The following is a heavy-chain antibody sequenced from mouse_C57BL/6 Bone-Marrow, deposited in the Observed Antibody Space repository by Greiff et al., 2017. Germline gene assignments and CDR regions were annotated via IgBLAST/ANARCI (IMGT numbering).Heavy chain of an antibody. V-gene: IGHV14-4*01. CDR3: TTGGY. Sequence: EVKLMASGAELVRPGASVKLSCTASGFNIKDDYMHWVKQRPEQGLEWIGWIDPENGDTEYASKFQGKATITADTSSNTAYLQLSSLTSEDTAVYYCTTGGYWGQGTLVTVSA. J-gene: IGHJ3*02. CDR1: GFNIKDDY. CDR2: IDPENGDT.